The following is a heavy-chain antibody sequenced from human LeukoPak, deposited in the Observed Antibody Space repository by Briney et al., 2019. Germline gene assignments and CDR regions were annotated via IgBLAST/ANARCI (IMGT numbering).Heavy chain of an antibody. V-gene: IGHV3-23*01. J-gene: IGHJ4*02. CDR1: GFTFSSYA. CDR3: AKAAYSSSISAPSSNYCFDY. Sequence: GGSLRLSCAASGFTFSSYAMSWVRQAPGKGLEWVSAISGSGGSTYYADSVKGRFTISRDNSKNTLYLQMNSLRAEDTAVYYCAKAAYSSSISAPSSNYCFDYWGQGTLVTVSS. CDR2: ISGSGGST. D-gene: IGHD6-6*01.